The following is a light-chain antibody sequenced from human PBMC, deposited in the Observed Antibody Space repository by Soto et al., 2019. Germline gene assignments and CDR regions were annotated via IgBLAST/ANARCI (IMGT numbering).Light chain of an antibody. Sequence: NFMLTQPHSVSESPGKTVTISCTRSSGSIASNYVQWYQQRPGSAPTTVIYEDNQRRSGVPDRFSGSIDSSSNSASLTISGLKTEDEADYYCQSYDSSNWVFGGGTKVTLL. J-gene: IGLJ3*02. V-gene: IGLV6-57*03. CDR1: SGSIASNY. CDR3: QSYDSSNWV. CDR2: EDN.